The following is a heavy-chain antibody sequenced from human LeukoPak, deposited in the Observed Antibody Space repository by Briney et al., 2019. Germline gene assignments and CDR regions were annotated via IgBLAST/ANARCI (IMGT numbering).Heavy chain of an antibody. CDR3: ARDIVVVPAANNWFDP. V-gene: IGHV1-46*01. Sequence: ASVKVSCKASGYTFTSYYMHWVRQAPGQGLEWMGIINPSGGSTSYAQKFQGRVTMTRDTSTSTAYMELSSLRSEDTAVYYCARDIVVVPAANNWFDPWGQGALVTVSS. CDR2: INPSGGST. D-gene: IGHD2-2*01. CDR1: GYTFTSYY. J-gene: IGHJ5*02.